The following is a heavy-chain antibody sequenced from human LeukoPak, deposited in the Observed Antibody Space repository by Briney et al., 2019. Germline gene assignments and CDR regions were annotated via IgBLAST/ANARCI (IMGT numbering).Heavy chain of an antibody. CDR2: INPSGGST. J-gene: IGHJ3*02. V-gene: IGHV1-46*01. D-gene: IGHD6-13*01. CDR3: AREGAGIAAAGTVRTGAFDI. CDR1: GYTFINYY. Sequence: GASVKVSCKASGYTFINYYMHWVRQAPGQGLEWMGIINPSGGSTSYAQKFQGRVTMTRDMSTSTVYMDLSSLRSEDTAVYYCAREGAGIAAAGTVRTGAFDIWGQGTMVTVSS.